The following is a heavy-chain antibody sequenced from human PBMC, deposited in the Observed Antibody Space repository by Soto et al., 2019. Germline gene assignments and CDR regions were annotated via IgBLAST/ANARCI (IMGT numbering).Heavy chain of an antibody. J-gene: IGHJ4*02. V-gene: IGHV4-39*01. CDR1: GGSISSSSYY. Sequence: SETLSLTCTVSGGSISSSSYYWGWIRQPPGKGLEWIGSIYYSGSTYYNPSLKSRVTISVDTSKNQFSLKLSSVTAADTAVYYCARHLFGSGSYHPSLVRRYFDYWGQGTMVTVSS. D-gene: IGHD1-26*01. CDR2: IYYSGST. CDR3: ARHLFGSGSYHPSLVRRYFDY.